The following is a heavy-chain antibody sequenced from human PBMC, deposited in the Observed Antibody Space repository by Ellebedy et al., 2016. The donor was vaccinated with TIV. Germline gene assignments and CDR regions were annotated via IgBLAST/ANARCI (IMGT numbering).Heavy chain of an antibody. J-gene: IGHJ5*02. CDR1: GDTFSSYG. CDR3: AAGNDGGWFDP. CDR2: ITPILGEA. V-gene: IGHV1-69*04. Sequence: AASVKVSCKASGDTFSSYGISWVRQAPGQGLEWMGRITPILGEANYAQKFQGRVTITADKSTSIAYMELSSLRSEDTAVYYCAAGNDGGWFDPWGQGTLVTVSS. D-gene: IGHD1-1*01.